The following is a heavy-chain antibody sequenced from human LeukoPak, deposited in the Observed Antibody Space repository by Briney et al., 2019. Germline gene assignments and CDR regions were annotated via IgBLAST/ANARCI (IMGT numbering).Heavy chain of an antibody. V-gene: IGHV3-11*01. Sequence: GGSLRLSCAASGFTFSDYYMTWIRQAPGKGLERVPSISGIGSTIYYADSEKGRFTISRDNAKNSLYLQMKSLRAEDTVVYYCARDFLVSSYYDSSGYPYFDDRGHVALVTVSS. CDR3: ARDFLVSSYYDSSGYPYFDD. CDR1: GFTFSDYY. CDR2: ISGIGSTI. J-gene: IGHJ4*01. D-gene: IGHD3-22*01.